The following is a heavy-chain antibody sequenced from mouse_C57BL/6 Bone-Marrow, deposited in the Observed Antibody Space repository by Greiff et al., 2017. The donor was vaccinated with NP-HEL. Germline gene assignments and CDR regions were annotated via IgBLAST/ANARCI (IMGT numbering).Heavy chain of an antibody. V-gene: IGHV1-19*01. Sequence: EVQLQQSGPVLVKPGASVKMSCQASGYTFTDYYMNWVKQSPGKSLEWIGVINPYNGGTSYNQKFKGKATLPVDKSSSTAYLELNSLTSEDSAVYYVCAGRSYWYFEVWGTGTTVTVSS. CDR2: INPYNGGT. J-gene: IGHJ1*03. D-gene: IGHD3-3*01. CDR3: CAGRSYWYFEV. CDR1: GYTFTDYY.